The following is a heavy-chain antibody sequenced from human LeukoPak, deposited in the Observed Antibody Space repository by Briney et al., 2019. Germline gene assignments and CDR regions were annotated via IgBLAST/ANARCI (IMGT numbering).Heavy chain of an antibody. J-gene: IGHJ5*02. D-gene: IGHD3-10*01. CDR3: ARESYLDWFDP. V-gene: IGHV4-34*01. CDR2: VTHGGST. Sequence: SETLSLTCAVHGGSFKSYSWSWIRQPPEKGLEWIGEVTHGGSTNYNPSLKSRVTISVDTSRNQFSLKLTSVTAADRGVYYCARESYLDWFDPWSQGTLVTVSS. CDR1: GGSFKSYS.